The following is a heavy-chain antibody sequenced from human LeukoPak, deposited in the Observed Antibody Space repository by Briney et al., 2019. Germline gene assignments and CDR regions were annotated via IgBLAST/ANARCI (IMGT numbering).Heavy chain of an antibody. CDR2: IIPILGIA. D-gene: IGHD2-15*01. CDR1: GGTFSSYA. V-gene: IGHV1-69*04. CDR3: ARDAQDCSGGSCYSAYNWFDP. J-gene: IGHJ5*02. Sequence: EASVKVSCKASGGTFSSYAISWVRQAPGQGLEWMGRIIPILGIANYAQKFQGRVTITADKSTSTAYMELSSLRSEDTAVYYCARDAQDCSGGSCYSAYNWFDPWGQGTLVTVSS.